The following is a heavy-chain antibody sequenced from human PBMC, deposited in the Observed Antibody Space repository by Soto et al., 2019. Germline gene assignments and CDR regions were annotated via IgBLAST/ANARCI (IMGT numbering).Heavy chain of an antibody. J-gene: IGHJ4*02. Sequence: PSETLSLTCTVSGGSISSSIYYWAWIRQPPGKGLEWIGSIYYSGSTYYNPSLKSRVTISVDTSKNQFSLKLTSVTPEDTAVYYCARGWPFFDYCGQGTLVTVSS. V-gene: IGHV4-39*01. CDR2: IYYSGST. D-gene: IGHD6-19*01. CDR3: ARGWPFFDY. CDR1: GGSISSSIYY.